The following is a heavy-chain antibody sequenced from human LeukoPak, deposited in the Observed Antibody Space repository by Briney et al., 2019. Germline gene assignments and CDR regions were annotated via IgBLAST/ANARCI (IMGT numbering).Heavy chain of an antibody. CDR2: ISGSGGNT. Sequence: GGSLRLSCAASGVTFSSYAMSWVRQAPGKGLEWVSAISGSGGNTYYADSGKGRFTISRDNSKNTLYLQMNSLRAEDTAVYYCAKPPPNSSGWGHYYWGQGTLVIVSS. D-gene: IGHD6-19*01. CDR1: GVTFSSYA. CDR3: AKPPPNSSGWGHYY. V-gene: IGHV3-23*01. J-gene: IGHJ4*02.